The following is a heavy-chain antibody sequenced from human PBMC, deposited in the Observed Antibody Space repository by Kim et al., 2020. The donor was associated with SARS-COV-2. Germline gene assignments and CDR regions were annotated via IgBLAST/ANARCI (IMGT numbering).Heavy chain of an antibody. J-gene: IGHJ4*02. V-gene: IGHV2-5*01. CDR2: K. CDR3: AHAVVAANLDY. D-gene: IGHD2-15*01. Sequence: KRYSPSLKSRLTITKDTSKNQVVLTMTNMDPVDTATYYCAHAVVAANLDYWGQGTLVTVSS.